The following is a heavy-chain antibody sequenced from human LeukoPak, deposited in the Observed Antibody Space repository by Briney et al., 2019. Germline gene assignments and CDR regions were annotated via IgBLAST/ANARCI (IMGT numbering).Heavy chain of an antibody. V-gene: IGHV3-48*03. CDR2: ISSSGSTI. CDR1: GFTFSSYE. J-gene: IGHJ6*03. Sequence: GGSLRLSCAASGFTFSSYEMNWVRQAPGKGLEWVSYISSSGSTIYYADSVKGRFTISRDNAKNSLYLQMNSLRAEDTAVYYCAKDEAVATIAGYYMDVWGKGTTVTISS. CDR3: AKDEAVATIAGYYMDV. D-gene: IGHD5-12*01.